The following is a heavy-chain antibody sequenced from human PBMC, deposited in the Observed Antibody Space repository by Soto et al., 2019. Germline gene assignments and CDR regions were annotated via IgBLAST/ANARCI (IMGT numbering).Heavy chain of an antibody. CDR1: GDSIRSYY. V-gene: IGHV4-59*01. CDR3: ARDSFTAGLYFDY. Sequence: QVQLQESGPGLVKPSETLSLTCTVSGDSIRSYYWNWIRQSPGKGLEWIGYIYSSGHTNYNPSLNSRVTMSLDTSKNQFSLILNSVTAADTAVYYCARDSFTAGLYFDYWGRGTLVTVSS. D-gene: IGHD2-8*02. J-gene: IGHJ4*02. CDR2: IYSSGHT.